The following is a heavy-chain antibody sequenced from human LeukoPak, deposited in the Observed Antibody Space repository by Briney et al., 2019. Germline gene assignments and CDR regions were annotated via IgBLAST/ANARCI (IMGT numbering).Heavy chain of an antibody. CDR3: ARHGDSRGTVDY. J-gene: IGHJ4*02. Sequence: SETLSLTCTVSGGSINSYYWSWIRQPPGKGLEWIGYIYYSGSTNYNPSLKSRVTISVDTSKNQFSLKLSSVTAADTAVYYCARHGDSRGTVDYWGQGTLVTVSS. CDR1: GGSINSYY. V-gene: IGHV4-59*08. D-gene: IGHD3-10*01. CDR2: IYYSGST.